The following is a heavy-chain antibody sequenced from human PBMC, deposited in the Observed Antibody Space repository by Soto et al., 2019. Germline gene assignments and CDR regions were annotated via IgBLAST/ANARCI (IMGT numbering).Heavy chain of an antibody. Sequence: SVKVSCKASGDTFTKYTFNWVRQAPGQGLEWMGRIIPILGIANYAQTFQGRVTITADKSTSTAYMELSSLRSEDTAVYYCARAFYYDILTGPFDYWGQGTLVTVSS. J-gene: IGHJ4*02. CDR3: ARAFYYDILTGPFDY. CDR1: GDTFTKYT. D-gene: IGHD3-9*01. CDR2: IIPILGIA. V-gene: IGHV1-69*02.